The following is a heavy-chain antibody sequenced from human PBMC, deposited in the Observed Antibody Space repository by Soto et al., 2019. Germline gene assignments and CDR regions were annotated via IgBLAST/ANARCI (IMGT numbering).Heavy chain of an antibody. D-gene: IGHD2-15*01. J-gene: IGHJ4*02. V-gene: IGHV4-39*01. CDR2: IYYSGST. Sequence: SETLSLPCTVSGISVSTSDYYWGWVRQPPGKGLDWIGNIYYSGSTFYNPSLRSRVTLSVDTSKNQFSLRLNSVTVADTAVYFCAGFVVPASRNSDFDYWGQGTLVTVSS. CDR3: AGFVVPASRNSDFDY. CDR1: GISVSTSDYY.